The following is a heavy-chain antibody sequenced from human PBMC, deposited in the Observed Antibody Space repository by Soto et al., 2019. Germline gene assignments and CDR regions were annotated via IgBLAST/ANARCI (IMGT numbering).Heavy chain of an antibody. V-gene: IGHV4-30-4*01. Sequence: QVQLQESGPGLVKPSPTLSLTCTVSGGSFNSGDYHWTWMRQFPGKGLEWIGGIYYSASTYYNPALVSRITISLDTSKNQCSLKLTSLTAADTAVYYCARDSRTPSGGMDVWGQGTTVTVSS. J-gene: IGHJ6*02. CDR1: GGSFNSGDYH. CDR3: ARDSRTPSGGMDV. CDR2: IYYSAST.